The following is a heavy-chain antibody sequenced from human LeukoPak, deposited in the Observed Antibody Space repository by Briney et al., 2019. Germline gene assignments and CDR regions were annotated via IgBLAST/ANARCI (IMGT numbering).Heavy chain of an antibody. V-gene: IGHV4-61*02. Sequence: PSETLSLTCTVSGGSISSGSYYWSWIRQPAGKGLEWIGRIYTRGSIDYNPSLKSRVTISMDTSKSQVSVRLSSVTAADTAVYYCARGNWPLYYFDYWGQGTLVTVSS. D-gene: IGHD2-2*02. CDR2: IYTRGSI. CDR3: ARGNWPLYYFDY. J-gene: IGHJ4*02. CDR1: GGSISSGSYY.